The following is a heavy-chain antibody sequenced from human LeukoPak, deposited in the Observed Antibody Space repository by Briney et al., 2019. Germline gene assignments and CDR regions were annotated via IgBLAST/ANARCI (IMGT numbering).Heavy chain of an antibody. CDR2: INWNGGTT. J-gene: IGHJ4*02. CDR1: GFTFDDYG. V-gene: IGHV3-20*04. CDR3: ARDHESSNPTY. D-gene: IGHD6-13*01. Sequence: GGSLRLSCAASGFTFDDYGMSWVRQAPGKGLEWVSGINWNGGTTGYAGSVKGRFTISRDNAKNSLYLQMNSLRAEDTALYYCARDHESSNPTYWGQGTLVTVSS.